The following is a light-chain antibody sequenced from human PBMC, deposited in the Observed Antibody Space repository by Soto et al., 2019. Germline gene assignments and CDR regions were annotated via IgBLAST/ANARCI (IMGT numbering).Light chain of an antibody. CDR2: ATS. CDR3: QKYDSAPWT. CDR1: QGISNY. Sequence: DIPMTQSPSSLSASVRDRVTITCRASQGISNYLAWYQQKPGKVPKLLIYATSTLQSGVPSRFSGSGSGTDFTLTISSLQPEDVATYYCQKYDSAPWTFGQGTKVEIK. V-gene: IGKV1-27*01. J-gene: IGKJ1*01.